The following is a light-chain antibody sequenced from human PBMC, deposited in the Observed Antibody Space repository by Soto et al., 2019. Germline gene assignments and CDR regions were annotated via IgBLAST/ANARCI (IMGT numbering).Light chain of an antibody. CDR3: QQYNTYST. CDR2: KAS. Sequence: QMTQSPSTLSASVGDTVTITCRASQSISTWLAWYQQKPGKAPKLLVYKASTLESGVPSRFSGSGSGTEFTLTISSLQPDDFATYYCQQYNTYSTFGQGTKVEIK. J-gene: IGKJ1*01. V-gene: IGKV1-5*03. CDR1: QSISTW.